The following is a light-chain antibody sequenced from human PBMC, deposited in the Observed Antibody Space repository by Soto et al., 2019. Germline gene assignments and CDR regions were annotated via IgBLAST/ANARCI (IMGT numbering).Light chain of an antibody. V-gene: IGLV3-1*01. CDR3: QAWDSSTVV. J-gene: IGLJ2*01. Sequence: SYELTQPPSVSVSPGQTASITCSGDKLGDKYACWYQQKPGQSPVVVMYRDNKRPSGISERFSGSNSGNIATLTISGTQPMDEADYYCQAWDSSTVVFGGGTKVTVL. CDR1: KLGDKY. CDR2: RDN.